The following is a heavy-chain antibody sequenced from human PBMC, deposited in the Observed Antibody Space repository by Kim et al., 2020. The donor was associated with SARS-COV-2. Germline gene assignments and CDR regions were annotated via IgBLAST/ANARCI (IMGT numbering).Heavy chain of an antibody. CDR2: INTNTGNP. CDR1: GYTFTSYA. V-gene: IGHV7-4-1*02. Sequence: ASVKVSCKASGYTFTSYAMNWVRQAPGQGLEWMGWINTNTGNPTYAQGFTGRFVFSLDTSVSTAYLQISSLKAEDTAVYYCASKYSGYDPDAFDIWGQGTMVTVSS. J-gene: IGHJ3*02. CDR3: ASKYSGYDPDAFDI. D-gene: IGHD5-12*01.